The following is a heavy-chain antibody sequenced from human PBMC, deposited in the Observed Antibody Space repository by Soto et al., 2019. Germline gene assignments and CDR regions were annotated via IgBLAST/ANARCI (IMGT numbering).Heavy chain of an antibody. CDR2: INAGSGNT. CDR1: GYTFTTYP. CDR3: AKDLGGYTTFDY. J-gene: IGHJ4*02. D-gene: IGHD6-13*01. V-gene: IGHV1-3*01. Sequence: GASVKVSCKASGYTFTTYPMHWVCQAPGQRLEWVGWINAGSGNTKYSQKFQGRVTIIRDTSASTAYMELSSLTSEDTAVYYCAKDLGGYTTFDYWGQGTLVTVSS.